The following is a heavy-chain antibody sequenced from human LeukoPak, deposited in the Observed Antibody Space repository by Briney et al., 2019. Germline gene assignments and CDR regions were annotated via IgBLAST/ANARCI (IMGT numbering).Heavy chain of an antibody. CDR2: IKSKSDGGTI. J-gene: IGHJ4*02. CDR3: TTRRQDGW. CDR1: GFTFSDAW. V-gene: IGHV3-15*01. Sequence: GGSLRLSCVGSGFTFSDAWMSWVRQAPGKGLEWVGRIKSKSDGGTIDYAAPVKGRFTISRDDSRNTLYLQMNSLTTEDTAVYYCTTRRQDGWWGQGTLVTVS. D-gene: IGHD2-15*01.